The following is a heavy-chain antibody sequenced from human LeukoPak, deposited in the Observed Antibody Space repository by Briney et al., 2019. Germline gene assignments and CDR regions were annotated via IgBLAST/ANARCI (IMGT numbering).Heavy chain of an antibody. D-gene: IGHD1-7*01. V-gene: IGHV3-23*01. CDR2: ISGSGGST. J-gene: IGHJ4*02. CDR3: AKEGKTRNWNYYQAKSVY. CDR1: GFTFSSYA. Sequence: GGSLRLSCAASGFTFSSYAMSWVRQAPGKGLEWVSAISGSGGSTYYADSVKGRFTISRGNSKNTLSLQMNSLRAEDTAVYYCAKEGKTRNWNYYQAKSVYWGQGTLVTVSS.